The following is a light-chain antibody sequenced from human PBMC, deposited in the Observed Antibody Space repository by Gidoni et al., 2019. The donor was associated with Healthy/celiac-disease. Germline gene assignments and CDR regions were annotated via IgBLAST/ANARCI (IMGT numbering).Light chain of an antibody. Sequence: SSELTQDPAVSVALAQTVRITCQGDSLRSYYASWYQQKPGQAPVLVIYAKNNRPSGIPDRFSGSSSGNTASLTITGAQAEDEADYYCNSRDTSGNHLEVVGGGTKLTVL. J-gene: IGLJ2*01. CDR2: AKN. V-gene: IGLV3-19*01. CDR1: SLRSYY. CDR3: NSRDTSGNHLEV.